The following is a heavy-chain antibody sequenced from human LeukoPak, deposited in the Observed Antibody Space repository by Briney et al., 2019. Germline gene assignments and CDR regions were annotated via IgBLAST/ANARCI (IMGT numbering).Heavy chain of an antibody. CDR2: IDTAGDT. V-gene: IGHV3-13*01. Sequence: GGSLRLSCAASGFTFSSFEMHWVRQATGKGLEWVSAIDTAGDTYYPGSVKGRFTISRDNSKNTLCLQMNSLRAEDTAVYYCARERAVYCSGGSCGPFDYWGQGTLVTVSS. D-gene: IGHD2-15*01. CDR1: GFTFSSFE. J-gene: IGHJ4*02. CDR3: ARERAVYCSGGSCGPFDY.